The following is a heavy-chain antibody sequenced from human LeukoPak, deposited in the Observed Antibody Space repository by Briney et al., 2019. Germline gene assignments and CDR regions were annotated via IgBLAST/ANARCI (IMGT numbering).Heavy chain of an antibody. CDR1: GGSISSFH. J-gene: IGHJ6*02. CDR3: TRHVHCSGGCYRYGMDG. Sequence: SETLSLTCTVSGGSISSFHWSWIRQPPEKGLEWIGYIYYSGSTNYNPSLKSRATISVDTSKNQFSLELSSVTAADTAVYYCTRHVHCSGGCYRYGMDGWGQGTTVTVSS. V-gene: IGHV4-59*08. D-gene: IGHD2-21*02. CDR2: IYYSGST.